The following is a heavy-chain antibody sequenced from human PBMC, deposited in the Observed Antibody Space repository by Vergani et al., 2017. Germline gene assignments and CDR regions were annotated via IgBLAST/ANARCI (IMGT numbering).Heavy chain of an antibody. J-gene: IGHJ5*02. CDR3: ARDRDSSSWYLTRWWFEP. V-gene: IGHV1-2*02. CDR1: GYTFTGYY. CDR2: INPNSGGT. Sequence: QVQLVQSGAEVKKPGASVKVSCKASGYTFTGYYMHWVRQAPGQGLEWMGWINPNSGGTNYAQKFQGRVTMTRDTSIRTAYMELSRLGSDDTAVYYCARDRDSSSWYLTRWWFEPWGQGTLVTVSS. D-gene: IGHD6-13*01.